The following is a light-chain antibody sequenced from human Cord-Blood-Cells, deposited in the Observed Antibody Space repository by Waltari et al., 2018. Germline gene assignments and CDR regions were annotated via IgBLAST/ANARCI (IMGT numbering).Light chain of an antibody. CDR3: SSYTSSSTLDV. CDR2: EVS. CDR1: SRYVGGYNS. V-gene: IGLV2-14*01. Sequence: QSALTQPASVSGSPGQSITISCIGTSRYVGGYNSVSLYQQHPGKAPKLMIYEVSNRPSGVSNRFSGSKSGNTASLTISGLQAEDEADYYCSSYTSSSTLDVFGTGTKVTVL. J-gene: IGLJ1*01.